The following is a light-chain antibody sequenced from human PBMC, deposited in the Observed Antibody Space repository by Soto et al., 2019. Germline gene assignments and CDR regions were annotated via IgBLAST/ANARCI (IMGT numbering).Light chain of an antibody. CDR2: GAF. Sequence: EIVMTQSPATLSMFPGERATLSCRASQSVSSDLAWYQQKPGQAPRLLIYGAFTRATGVPARFSGSGSGTEFTLTISSLQSEDSAVYYCQQYNDWPLTFGGGTKVDIK. CDR1: QSVSSD. J-gene: IGKJ4*01. V-gene: IGKV3-15*01. CDR3: QQYNDWPLT.